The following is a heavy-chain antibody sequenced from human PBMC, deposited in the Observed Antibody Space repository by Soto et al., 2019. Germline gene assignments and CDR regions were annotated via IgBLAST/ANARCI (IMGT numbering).Heavy chain of an antibody. CDR1: GYTFTSYY. Sequence: QVQLVQSGAEVKKPGASVKVSCKASGYTFTSYYMHWVRQAPGQGLEWMGIINPSGGSTSYAQKFQGRVTMTRDTSTSTVYMELSSLRSEDTAVYYCAREPPAAKASWYYYYGMDVWGQGTTVTVSS. CDR2: INPSGGST. CDR3: AREPPAAKASWYYYYGMDV. D-gene: IGHD2-2*01. V-gene: IGHV1-46*01. J-gene: IGHJ6*02.